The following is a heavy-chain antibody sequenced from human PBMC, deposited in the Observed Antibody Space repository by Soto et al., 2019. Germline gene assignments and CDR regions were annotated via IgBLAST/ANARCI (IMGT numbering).Heavy chain of an antibody. CDR3: ARHPTDCSSTSCYDAFDI. J-gene: IGHJ3*02. CDR2: IYYSGST. Sequence: SETLSLTCTVSGGSISSSSYYWGWIRQPPGKGLEWIGSIYYSGSTYYNPSLKSRVTISVDTSKNQFSLKLSSVTAADTAVYYCARHPTDCSSTSCYDAFDIWGQGTMVTVSS. D-gene: IGHD2-2*01. V-gene: IGHV4-39*01. CDR1: GGSISSSSYY.